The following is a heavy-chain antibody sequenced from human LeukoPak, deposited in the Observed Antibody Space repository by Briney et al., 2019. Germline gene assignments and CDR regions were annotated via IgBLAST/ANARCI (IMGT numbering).Heavy chain of an antibody. V-gene: IGHV5-51*01. CDR2: IYPGDSDA. CDR3: ARRGQSSSWYEGFDP. J-gene: IGHJ5*02. Sequence: GESLKISCKGSGYSFTSYWIGWVRQMPGKGLEWMGIIYPGDSDARYSPSFQGQVTISADKSISTAYLQWSSLKASDTAMYYCARRGQSSSWYEGFDPWGQGTLVTVSS. D-gene: IGHD6-13*01. CDR1: GYSFTSYW.